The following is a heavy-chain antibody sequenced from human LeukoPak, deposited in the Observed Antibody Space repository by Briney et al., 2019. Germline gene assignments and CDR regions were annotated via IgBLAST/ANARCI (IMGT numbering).Heavy chain of an antibody. Sequence: GGSLRLSCAASGFTLSSYSMNWVRQAPGKGLEWVSYISSSSSTIYYADSVKGRFTISRDNAKNSLYLQMNSLRAEDTAVYYCAREYYDFWSGYLDYWGQGTLVTVSS. CDR1: GFTLSSYS. D-gene: IGHD3-3*01. V-gene: IGHV3-48*04. CDR3: AREYYDFWSGYLDY. CDR2: ISSSSSTI. J-gene: IGHJ4*02.